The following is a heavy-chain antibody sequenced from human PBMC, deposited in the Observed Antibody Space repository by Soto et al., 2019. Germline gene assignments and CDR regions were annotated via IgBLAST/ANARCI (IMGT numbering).Heavy chain of an antibody. Sequence: QVQLQVSGPGLVKPSDTLSLTCAVSGSSISSSNWWGWLRQPPGKGLEWLGSIYYSGTTYYNPSHKRRVTMSVHTSKNQFSLKLTSVTAVDTAVYYCARREIQGPIDYWGQGTLGTVSS. CDR1: GSSISSSNW. D-gene: IGHD1-26*01. CDR3: ARREIQGPIDY. V-gene: IGHV4-28*01. CDR2: IYYSGTT. J-gene: IGHJ4*02.